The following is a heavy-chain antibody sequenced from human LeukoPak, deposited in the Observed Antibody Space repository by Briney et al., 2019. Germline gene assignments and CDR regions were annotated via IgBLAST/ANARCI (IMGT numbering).Heavy chain of an antibody. CDR1: GFTFSRYS. J-gene: IGHJ3*02. CDR3: ARDSGSPQDAFDI. Sequence: GGSLRLSCAASGFTFSRYSMNWVRQAPGKGLEWVSSISSGSSFIYYADSVKGRFTISRDNAKNSLYLQRNSLRAEDTAVYYCARDSGSPQDAFDIWGQGTMVTVSS. D-gene: IGHD6-13*01. V-gene: IGHV3-21*01. CDR2: ISSGSSFI.